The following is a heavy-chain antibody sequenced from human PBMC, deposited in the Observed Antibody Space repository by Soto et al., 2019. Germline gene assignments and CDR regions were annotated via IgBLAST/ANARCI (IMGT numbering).Heavy chain of an antibody. D-gene: IGHD6-6*01. CDR3: ARGRGRVALGHSSSLDY. CDR1: GYTFSDSY. CDR2: SNPNSGGT. V-gene: IGHV1-2*02. J-gene: IGHJ4*02. Sequence: QVQLVQSGAEVKKPGASVKVSCKASGYTFSDSYVHWVRQAPGQGLEWMGWSNPNSGGTYHPQKFRGRVTMTGDTSIDTAYMELTSLRSDDTAVYFCARGRGRVALGHSSSLDYWGQGTLVSVSS.